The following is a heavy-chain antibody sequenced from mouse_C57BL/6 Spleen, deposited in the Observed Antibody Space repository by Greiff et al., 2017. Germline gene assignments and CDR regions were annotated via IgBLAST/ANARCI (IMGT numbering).Heavy chain of an antibody. Sequence: EVQLQQSGPELVKPGASVKISCKASGYTFTDYYMNWVKQSHGKSLEWIGDINPNNGGTSYNQKFKGKATLTVDKSSSTAYMELRSLTSEDSAVYYCARGGRLYDYDGFAYWGQGTLVTVSA. J-gene: IGHJ3*01. CDR2: INPNNGGT. D-gene: IGHD2-4*01. CDR1: GYTFTDYY. CDR3: ARGGRLYDYDGFAY. V-gene: IGHV1-26*01.